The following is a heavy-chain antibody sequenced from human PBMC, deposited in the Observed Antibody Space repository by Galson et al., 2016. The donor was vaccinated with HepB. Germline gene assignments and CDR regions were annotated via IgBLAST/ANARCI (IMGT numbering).Heavy chain of an antibody. CDR3: ARTGQTWLLFDY. J-gene: IGHJ4*02. D-gene: IGHD3-22*01. CDR2: MRSKANSYAT. Sequence: LEWVGRMRSKANSYATAYGASVKGRFTISRDNSKNTLYLQMNSLRAADTAVYYCARTGQTWLLFDYWGQGTLVTVSS. V-gene: IGHV3-73*01.